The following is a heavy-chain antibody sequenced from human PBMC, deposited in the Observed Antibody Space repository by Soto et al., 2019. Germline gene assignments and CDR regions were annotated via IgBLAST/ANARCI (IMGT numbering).Heavy chain of an antibody. CDR1: GFTFSAYA. J-gene: IGHJ4*02. CDR2: ASATGGSV. V-gene: IGHV3-23*01. D-gene: IGHD2-15*01. Sequence: EVQLRESGGGLIRPGGSLRLSCAASGFTFSAYAMHWVRQAPGKGLEWVSAASATGGSVYYADAVKGRFTISRDDSKNTLYLQLSRLSAEDTAIYYCAKDGSDRPIDYWGQGTLVTVSA. CDR3: AKDGSDRPIDY.